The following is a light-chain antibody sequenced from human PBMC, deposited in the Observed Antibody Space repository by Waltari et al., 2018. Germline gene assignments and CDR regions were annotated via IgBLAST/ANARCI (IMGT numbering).Light chain of an antibody. CDR3: AAWDDSLNGPV. CDR1: SSNIGSNI. Sequence: QSVLTQPPSASGAPGQRVTISCSGSSSNIGSNIVNWYQHLPGTAPQLLIYNNDQRPSGVPDRISGSKSGTSASLAISGLQSEDEADYYCAAWDDSLNGPVFGGGTKLTVL. CDR2: NND. J-gene: IGLJ2*01. V-gene: IGLV1-44*01.